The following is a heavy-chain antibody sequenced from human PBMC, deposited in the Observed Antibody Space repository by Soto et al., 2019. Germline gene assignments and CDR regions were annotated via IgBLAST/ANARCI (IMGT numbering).Heavy chain of an antibody. CDR3: ARENYGDGFDF. CDR1: GFTFSNYE. Sequence: EVQLVESGGGLVQPGGSLRLSCAASGFTFSNYEMSWVRQAPGKGLEWVSYINSGGASIKYADSVKGRFTFSRDNAWSSLSLQMNSLRDEDTAVDYCARENYGDGFDFWGQGTLVTVSS. D-gene: IGHD4-17*01. J-gene: IGHJ4*02. V-gene: IGHV3-48*03. CDR2: INSGGASI.